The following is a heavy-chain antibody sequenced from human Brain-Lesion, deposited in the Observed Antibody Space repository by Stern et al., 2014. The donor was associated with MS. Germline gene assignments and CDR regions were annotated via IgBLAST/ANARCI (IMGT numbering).Heavy chain of an antibody. CDR3: AKHACTGAACPFDL. CDR1: GDSISSYTHY. CDR2: VYYSGAT. V-gene: IGHV4-39*01. D-gene: IGHD2-8*02. J-gene: IGHJ4*02. Sequence: QLQLQESGPGLVKPSETLSLTCAVSGDSISSYTHYWAWIRQPPGKGLEWIGSVYYSGATYYNPPLKSPGPISVDTSKNPFPLGLNSVTAADTAVYYCAKHACTGAACPFDLWGQGTLVTVSS.